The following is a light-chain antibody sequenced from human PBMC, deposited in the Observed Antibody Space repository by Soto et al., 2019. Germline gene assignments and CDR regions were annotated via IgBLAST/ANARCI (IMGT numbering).Light chain of an antibody. CDR3: TSYTSSITYV. V-gene: IGLV2-14*01. CDR2: EVS. CDR1: SSDVGGYNY. J-gene: IGLJ1*01. Sequence: QSALAQPASVSGPPGQSITISCTGTSSDVGGYNYVSWYQQHPGKAPKLMIYEVSNRPSGVSNRFSGSKSGNTASLTISGLQAEDEADYYCTSYTSSITYVFGTGTKVTVL.